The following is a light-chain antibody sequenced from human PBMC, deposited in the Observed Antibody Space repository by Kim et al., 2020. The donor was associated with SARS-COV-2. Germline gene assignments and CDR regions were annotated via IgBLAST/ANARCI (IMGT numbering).Light chain of an antibody. Sequence: TVTLPCASRTGAVTSGNYPTWFQQKPGRAPRTLIYSTTTKHSWPPARFSGSLLGGKAALTLSGVQPEDEADYYCLLYYGGAQPWVLGGGTQLTVL. J-gene: IGLJ3*02. CDR1: TGAVTSGNY. CDR2: STT. CDR3: LLYYGGAQPWV. V-gene: IGLV7-43*01.